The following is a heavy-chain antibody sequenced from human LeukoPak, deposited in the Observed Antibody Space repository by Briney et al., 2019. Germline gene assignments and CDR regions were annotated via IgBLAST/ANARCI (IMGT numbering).Heavy chain of an antibody. CDR2: TYYRSKWYN. J-gene: IGHJ5*02. V-gene: IGHV6-1*01. CDR1: GDSVSSNSAA. Sequence: SQTLSLTCAISGDSVSSNSAAWNWIRQSPSRGLEWLGRTYYRSKWYNDYAVSVKSRITINPDTSKNQFSLQLSSVTPEDTALYYCAGGGDWNPYNWFDPWGQGTLVTVSS. CDR3: AGGGDWNPYNWFDP. D-gene: IGHD2-21*02.